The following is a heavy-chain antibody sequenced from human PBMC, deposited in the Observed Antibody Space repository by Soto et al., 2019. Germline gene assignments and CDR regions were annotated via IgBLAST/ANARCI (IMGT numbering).Heavy chain of an antibody. V-gene: IGHV6-1*01. Sequence: SQTLSLTCAISGDSVSSNSAAWNWIRQSPSRGLEWLGRTYYRSKWYNDYAVSVKSRITINPDTSKNQFSLQLNSVTPEDTAVYYCARESQYCSGGSCYPNWFDPWGQGTLVTVPS. CDR3: ARESQYCSGGSCYPNWFDP. CDR1: GDSVSSNSAA. J-gene: IGHJ5*02. D-gene: IGHD2-15*01. CDR2: TYYRSKWYN.